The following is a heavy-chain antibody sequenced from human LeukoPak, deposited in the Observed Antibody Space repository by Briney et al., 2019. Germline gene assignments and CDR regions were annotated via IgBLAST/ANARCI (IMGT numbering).Heavy chain of an antibody. CDR2: INPDSGGT. V-gene: IGHV1-2*02. CDR3: ARDFYDNSGYLPSY. Sequence: ASVKVSCKASGYTFTSYDINWVRQAPGQGLEWMGWINPDSGGTNYAQKFQGRVTMTRDTSISTAYMELSRLRSDDTAVYYCARDFYDNSGYLPSYWGQGTLVTVSS. CDR1: GYTFTSYD. D-gene: IGHD3-22*01. J-gene: IGHJ4*02.